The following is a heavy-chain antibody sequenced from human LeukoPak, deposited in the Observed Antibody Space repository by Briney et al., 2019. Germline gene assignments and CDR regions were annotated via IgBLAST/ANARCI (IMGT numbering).Heavy chain of an antibody. CDR1: GFIPTSHG. V-gene: IGHV3-23*01. Sequence: GGSLRLSCAASGFIPTSHGMSWVRQAPGRGLEWVSTVSSRMGTFYTDSVKGRFITSRDTSKNTLLLQMNSLRAEDTAVYYCATTRPYGTTWAGAFEDWGQGTPVTVSS. CDR2: VSSRMGT. J-gene: IGHJ4*02. CDR3: ATTRPYGTTWAGAFED. D-gene: IGHD6-19*01.